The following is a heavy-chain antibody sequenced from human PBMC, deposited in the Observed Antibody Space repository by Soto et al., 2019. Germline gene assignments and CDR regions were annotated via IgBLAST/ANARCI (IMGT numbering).Heavy chain of an antibody. V-gene: IGHV1-69*13. CDR3: ARPVGATGFGYFDY. CDR2: IIPIFGTA. CDR1: GGTFSSYA. Sequence: AASVKVSCKASGGTFSSYAISWVRQAPGQGLEWMGGIIPIFGTANYAQKFQGRVTITADESTSTAYMELSSLRSEDTAVYYCARPVGATGFGYFDYWGQGTLVTVS. J-gene: IGHJ4*02. D-gene: IGHD1-26*01.